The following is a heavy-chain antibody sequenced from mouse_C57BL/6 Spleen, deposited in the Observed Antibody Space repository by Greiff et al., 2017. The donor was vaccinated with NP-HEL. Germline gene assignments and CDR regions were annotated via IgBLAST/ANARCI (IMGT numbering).Heavy chain of an antibody. V-gene: IGHV5-6*01. CDR3: ARRGGNYSYYFDY. J-gene: IGHJ2*01. D-gene: IGHD2-1*01. CDR2: ISSGGSYT. Sequence: EVQRVESGGDLVKPGGSLKLSCAASGFTFSSYGMSWVRQTPDKRLEWVATISSGGSYTYYPDSVKGRFTISRDNAKNTLYLQMSSLKSEDTAMYYCARRGGNYSYYFDYWGQGTTLTVSS. CDR1: GFTFSSYG.